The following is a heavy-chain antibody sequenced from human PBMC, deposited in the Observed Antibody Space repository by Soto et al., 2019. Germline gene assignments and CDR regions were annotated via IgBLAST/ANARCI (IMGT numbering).Heavy chain of an antibody. V-gene: IGHV3-33*01. D-gene: IGHD5-18*01. CDR2: IRYDGGHQ. J-gene: IGHJ4*02. CDR1: GFTFSGHG. Sequence: GGSLRLSCIASGFTFSGHGMHWVRQAPGRGLEWVAGIRYDGGHQGYADSVKGRFTISRDNSKNTLYLQLDSLRAEDSAVYFCARDTWLNPQMTTFDYWGQGALVTVSP. CDR3: ARDTWLNPQMTTFDY.